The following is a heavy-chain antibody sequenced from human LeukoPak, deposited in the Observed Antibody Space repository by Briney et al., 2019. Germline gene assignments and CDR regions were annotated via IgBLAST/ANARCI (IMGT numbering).Heavy chain of an antibody. D-gene: IGHD1-26*01. CDR1: IDSFSNYH. V-gene: IGHV4-34*01. CDR2: VNESGGT. CDR3: ARGQGATVPQVGKNWFDP. J-gene: IGHJ5*02. Sequence: SETLSLTCAVYIDSFSNYHWNWIRQTPAKGMEWIGEVNESGGTNISPSLRSRVILSVDTSKNQFSLKLISVTVADTTIYYCARGQGATVPQVGKNWFDPWGQGTRVTVSS.